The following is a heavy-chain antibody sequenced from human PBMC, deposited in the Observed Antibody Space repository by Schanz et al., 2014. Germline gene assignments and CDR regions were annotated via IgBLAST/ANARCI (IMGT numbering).Heavy chain of an antibody. J-gene: IGHJ4*02. CDR3: ARDHTTESYYSAGPPIDY. Sequence: EVQLAESGGGLVQPGGSLRLSCAASGFTFSGFWMTWVRQAPGKGLEWVANIKKDGSEKYYVDSVKGRFTISRDNAKNSLFLQMNSLRPEDTAVYYCARDHTTESYYSAGPPIDYWGQGTLXTVSS. CDR2: IKKDGSEK. CDR1: GFTFSGFW. D-gene: IGHD1-26*01. V-gene: IGHV3-7*01.